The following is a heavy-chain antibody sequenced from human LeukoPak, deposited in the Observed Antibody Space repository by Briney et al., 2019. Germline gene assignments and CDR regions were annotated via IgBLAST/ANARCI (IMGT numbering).Heavy chain of an antibody. D-gene: IGHD3-22*01. CDR2: ICYSGNT. CDR3: ASPRGDDSGGYYTWYFHH. J-gene: IGHJ1*01. Sequence: SETLSLTCTVSGGSISNYHWSWIRQPPGKGLEWIGYICYSGNTNYNPSLKSRLTISVDTSKNQFSLKLSSVTAADTAVYFCASPRGDDSGGYYTWYFHHWGQGILVTVSS. V-gene: IGHV4-59*08. CDR1: GGSISNYH.